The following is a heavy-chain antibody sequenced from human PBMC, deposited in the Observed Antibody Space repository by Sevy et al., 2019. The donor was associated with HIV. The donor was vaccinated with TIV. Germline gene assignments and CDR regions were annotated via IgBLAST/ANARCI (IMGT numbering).Heavy chain of an antibody. V-gene: IGHV4-34*01. Sequence: SETLSLTCAVYGGSFSGYYWSWIRQPPGKGLEWIGEINHSGSTNYNPSHKSRVTITVDTSKNQFSLKLSSVTAADTAVYYCARLDSSSWYDDYWGQGTLVTVSS. J-gene: IGHJ4*02. CDR3: ARLDSSSWYDDY. CDR2: INHSGST. CDR1: GGSFSGYY. D-gene: IGHD6-13*01.